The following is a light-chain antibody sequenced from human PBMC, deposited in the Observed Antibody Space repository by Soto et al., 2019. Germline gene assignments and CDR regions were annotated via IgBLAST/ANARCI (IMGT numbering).Light chain of an antibody. Sequence: DIQMPQSPSSLTASLGDRVTVTCRASQSISTYLNWYQQKPGKAPKLLIYHSSTLQSGVPSRFSGSGSGTDFTLTISSLQPEDFATYYCQHTYTTPITVGQGTRLEI. CDR1: QSISTY. CDR3: QHTYTTPIT. J-gene: IGKJ5*01. CDR2: HSS. V-gene: IGKV1-39*01.